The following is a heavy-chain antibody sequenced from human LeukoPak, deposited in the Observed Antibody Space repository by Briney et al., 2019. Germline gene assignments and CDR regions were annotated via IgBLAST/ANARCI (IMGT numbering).Heavy chain of an antibody. CDR3: ASSPYYYDSSGFPGLYYYYYMDV. CDR1: GGSISNDY. J-gene: IGHJ6*03. V-gene: IGHV4-59*12. Sequence: SETLSLTCTVSGGSISNDYWSWIRQSPGKGLEWIGYIYDRGSPKYNPSLKSRVTISVDTSKNQFSLKLSSVTAADTAVYYCASSPYYYDSSGFPGLYYYYYMDVWGKGTTVTVSS. D-gene: IGHD3-22*01. CDR2: IYDRGSP.